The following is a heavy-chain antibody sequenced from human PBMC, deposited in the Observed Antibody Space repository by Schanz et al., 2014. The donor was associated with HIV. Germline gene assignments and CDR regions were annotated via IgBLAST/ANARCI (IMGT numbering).Heavy chain of an antibody. D-gene: IGHD6-6*01. CDR2: MNPNSGGA. CDR3: AREPSFSGLDV. V-gene: IGHV1-2*02. CDR1: GYTFSSYD. J-gene: IGHJ6*02. Sequence: QVQLVQSGAEVKKPGASVKVSCKASGYTFSSYDINWVRQATGQGLEWMGWMNPNSGGADSAQKFQGRVTMTRDTSISTAYLELSRLRSDDTAVYYCAREPSFSGLDVWGQGTTVIVSS.